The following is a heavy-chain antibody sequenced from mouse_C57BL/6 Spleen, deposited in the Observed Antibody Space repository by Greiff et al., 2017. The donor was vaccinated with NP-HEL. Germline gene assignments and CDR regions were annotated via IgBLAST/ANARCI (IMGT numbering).Heavy chain of an antibody. J-gene: IGHJ4*01. D-gene: IGHD2-5*01. CDR1: GFTFSDYG. CDR3: ATLYYSNPYAMDY. V-gene: IGHV5-17*01. CDR2: ISSGSSTI. Sequence: EVHLVESGGGLVKPGGSLKLSCAASGFTFSDYGMHWVRQAPEKGLEWVAYISSGSSTIYYADTVKGRFTISRDNAKNTLFLQMTSLRSEDTAMYYCATLYYSNPYAMDYWGQGTSVTVSS.